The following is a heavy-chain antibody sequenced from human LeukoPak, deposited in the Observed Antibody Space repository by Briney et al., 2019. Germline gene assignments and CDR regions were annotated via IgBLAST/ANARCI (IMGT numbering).Heavy chain of an antibody. CDR2: INPNSGGT. J-gene: IGHJ3*02. Sequence: RASVKVSCKASGYTFTGYYMHWVRQAPGQGLEWMGWINPNSGGTNYAQKFQGRVTMTRDTSISTAYMELSRLRSDDTAVYYCARERDEEALGAFDIWGQGTMVTVSS. CDR3: ARERDEEALGAFDI. CDR1: GYTFTGYY. V-gene: IGHV1-2*02. D-gene: IGHD7-27*01.